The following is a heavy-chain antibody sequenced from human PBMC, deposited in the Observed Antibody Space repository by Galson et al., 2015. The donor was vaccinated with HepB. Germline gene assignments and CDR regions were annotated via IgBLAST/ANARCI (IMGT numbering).Heavy chain of an antibody. Sequence: ETLSLTCGVYGGSLSGYFWTWIRQPPGKGPEWIGEINHSGNAKYTPSLRSRVTISVDRSKSQFSLKLNSVTAANTAAYYCARGLDYGGYSYDLGKAFDIWGQGTIVTVSS. J-gene: IGHJ3*02. V-gene: IGHV4-34*01. D-gene: IGHD5-12*01. CDR2: INHSGNA. CDR3: ARGLDYGGYSYDLGKAFDI. CDR1: GGSLSGYF.